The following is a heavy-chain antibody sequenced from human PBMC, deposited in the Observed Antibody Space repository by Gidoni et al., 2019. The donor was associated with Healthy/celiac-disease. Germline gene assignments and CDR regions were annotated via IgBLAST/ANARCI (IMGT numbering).Heavy chain of an antibody. V-gene: IGHV3-21*01. Sequence: EVQLVESGGGLVTPGGSLRLSCAASGFPFSSYSMNWVRQAPGKGLEWVSSISSSSSYIYYADSVKGRFTISRDNAKNALYLQMNSLRAEDTAVYYCARGALYSSSGVFWGQGTLVTVSS. D-gene: IGHD6-13*01. CDR2: ISSSSSYI. CDR3: ARGALYSSSGVF. CDR1: GFPFSSYS. J-gene: IGHJ4*02.